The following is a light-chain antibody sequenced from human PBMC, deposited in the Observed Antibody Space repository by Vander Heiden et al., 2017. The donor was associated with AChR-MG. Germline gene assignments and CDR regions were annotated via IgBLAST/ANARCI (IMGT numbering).Light chain of an antibody. J-gene: IGKJ2*01. Sequence: DIQMTQSPSTLSASVGDRVTITCRASQSISSWLAWYQQKPGKAPKLLIYDASSLESGVPSRFSGSGSGTEFTLTISSLQPDDFATYYCQQYNSYPHTFGRWTKLEIK. V-gene: IGKV1-5*01. CDR2: DAS. CDR3: QQYNSYPHT. CDR1: QSISSW.